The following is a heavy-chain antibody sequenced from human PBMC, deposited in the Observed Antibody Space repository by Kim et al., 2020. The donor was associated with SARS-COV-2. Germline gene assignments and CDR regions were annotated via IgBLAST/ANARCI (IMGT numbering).Heavy chain of an antibody. Sequence: SETLSLTCTVSGGSISSYYWSWIRQPPGKGLEWIGYIYYSGSTNYNPSLKSRVTISVDTSKNQFSLKLSSVTAADTAVYYCARVYYGSIDPWGQGTLVTVSS. V-gene: IGHV4-59*01. CDR2: IYYSGST. D-gene: IGHD3-10*01. CDR1: GGSISSYY. CDR3: ARVYYGSIDP. J-gene: IGHJ5*02.